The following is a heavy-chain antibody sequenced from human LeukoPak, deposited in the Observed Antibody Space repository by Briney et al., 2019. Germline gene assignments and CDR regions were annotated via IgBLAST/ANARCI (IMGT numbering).Heavy chain of an antibody. V-gene: IGHV3-33*01. J-gene: IGHJ4*02. CDR3: ARDDTKSGYDCGDY. CDR2: IWYDGSYK. CDR1: GFSFSQYG. Sequence: GGSLRLSCAASGFSFSQYGMHWVXQAPGKGLEWVAVIWYDGSYKNYADSVKGRFTISRDNSKNKLYMQMNSMRAEDTAVYYCARDDTKSGYDCGDYWGQGTLVTVYS. D-gene: IGHD5-12*01.